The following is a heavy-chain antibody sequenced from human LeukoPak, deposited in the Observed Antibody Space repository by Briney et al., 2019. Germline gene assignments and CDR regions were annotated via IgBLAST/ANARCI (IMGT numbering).Heavy chain of an antibody. D-gene: IGHD3-22*01. V-gene: IGHV1-2*02. CDR2: IQPNSGGT. CDR1: GYTFTGYY. CDR3: ARDYYDSSGYSMAFDY. J-gene: IGHJ4*02. Sequence: ASVKVSCKASGYTFTGYYLHWVRQAPGQGLEWMGWIQPNSGGTNYAQKFQGRVTMTRDTSISTAYLDLSRLRSDDTAVYYCARDYYDSSGYSMAFDYWGQGTLVTVSS.